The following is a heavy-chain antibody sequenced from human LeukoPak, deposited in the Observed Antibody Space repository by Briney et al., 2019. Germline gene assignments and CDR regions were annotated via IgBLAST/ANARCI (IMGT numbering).Heavy chain of an antibody. CDR3: AREGGIRGPSNK. D-gene: IGHD6-13*01. Sequence: GGSLRLSCAASGFTFSTYAMSWVRQAPGRGLEWVSAITGSGGSTYYADSVKGRFTISRDYSKNTLFLQMNSLRAEDTAVYYCAREGGIRGPSNKWGQGTLVTVSS. J-gene: IGHJ4*02. CDR2: ITGSGGST. CDR1: GFTFSTYA. V-gene: IGHV3-23*01.